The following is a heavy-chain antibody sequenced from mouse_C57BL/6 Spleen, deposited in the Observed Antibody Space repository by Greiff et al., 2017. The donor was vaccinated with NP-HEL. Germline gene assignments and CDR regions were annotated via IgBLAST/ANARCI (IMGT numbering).Heavy chain of an antibody. CDR2: INYDGSST. J-gene: IGHJ1*03. V-gene: IGHV5-16*01. Sequence: EVKLMESEGGLVQPGSSMKLSCTASGFTFSDYYMAWVRQVPEKGLEWVANINYDGSSTYYLDSLTSRFIISRDNAKNILYLQMSSVKSEDTATYYCARGGITADFDVWGTGTTVTVSS. CDR3: ARGGITADFDV. CDR1: GFTFSDYY. D-gene: IGHD1-1*01.